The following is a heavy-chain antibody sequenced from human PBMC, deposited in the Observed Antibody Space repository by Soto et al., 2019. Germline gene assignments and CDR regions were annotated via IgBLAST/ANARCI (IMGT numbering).Heavy chain of an antibody. J-gene: IGHJ4*02. V-gene: IGHV3-30*18. D-gene: IGHD2-21*02. CDR3: ANRPYDSTYHY. CDR2: ISYDGSNK. CDR1: GFTFGSYA. Sequence: GGSLRLSCAASGFTFGSYAMHWVRQAPGKGLEWVAVISYDGSNKNYADTVKGRFTISRDNSKNTLYLQMNSLRADDTAVYYCANRPYDSTYHYWGQGTLVTVSS.